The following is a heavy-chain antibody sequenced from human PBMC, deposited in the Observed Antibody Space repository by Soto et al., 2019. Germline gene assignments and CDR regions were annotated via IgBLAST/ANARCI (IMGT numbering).Heavy chain of an antibody. CDR3: ARGPACISTSCYNWFDP. CDR2: IIPIFGTA. J-gene: IGHJ5*02. V-gene: IGHV1-69*12. CDR1: GGTFSSYA. D-gene: IGHD2-2*01. Sequence: QVQLVQSGAEVKKPGSSVKVSCKASGGTFSSYAISWVRQDPGQGLEWMGGIIPIFGTANYAQKFQGRVTVTADESTSTAYMELSSLRSEDTAVYYCARGPACISTSCYNWFDPWGQGTLVTVSS.